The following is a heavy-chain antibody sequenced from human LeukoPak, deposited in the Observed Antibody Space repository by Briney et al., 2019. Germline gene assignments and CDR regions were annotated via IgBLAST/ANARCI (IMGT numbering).Heavy chain of an antibody. CDR3: AREASDFWSGYYNYYYYMDV. CDR2: IKQDGSEK. CDR1: GFTFSSYW. D-gene: IGHD3-3*01. Sequence: GGSLRLSCAASGFTFSSYWMSWVRQAPGKGLEWVANIKQDGSEKYYVDSVKGRFTISRDNAKNSLYLQMNSLRAEDTAVYYCAREASDFWSGYYNYYYYMDVWGKGTTVTVSS. V-gene: IGHV3-7*01. J-gene: IGHJ6*03.